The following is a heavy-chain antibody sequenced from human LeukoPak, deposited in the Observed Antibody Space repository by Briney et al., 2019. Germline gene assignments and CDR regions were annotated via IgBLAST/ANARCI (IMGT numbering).Heavy chain of an antibody. CDR2: IYSGGST. J-gene: IGHJ4*02. D-gene: IGHD1-26*01. CDR3: ASRYSGSYYSADY. V-gene: IGHV3-66*01. Sequence: GSLRLSCAASGFTFSSYWMSWVRPAPGKGLEWVSVIYSGGSTYYADSVKGRFTISRDNSKNTLYLQMNSLRAEDTAVYYCASRYSGSYYSADYWGQGTLVTVSS. CDR1: GFTFSSYW.